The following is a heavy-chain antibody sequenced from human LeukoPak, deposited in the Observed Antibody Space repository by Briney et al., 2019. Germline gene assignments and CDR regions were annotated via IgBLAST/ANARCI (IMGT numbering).Heavy chain of an antibody. D-gene: IGHD3-22*01. Sequence: SETLSLTCTVSGGSVNSYYLSWIRQPAGKTLEWIGRIYDGGSTNYNPSLKSRVTISVDTSKNQFSLKLSSVTAADTAVYYCARGAYDSSGYYDYWGQGTLVTVSS. CDR2: IYDGGST. CDR3: ARGAYDSSGYYDY. V-gene: IGHV4-4*07. J-gene: IGHJ4*02. CDR1: GGSVNSYY.